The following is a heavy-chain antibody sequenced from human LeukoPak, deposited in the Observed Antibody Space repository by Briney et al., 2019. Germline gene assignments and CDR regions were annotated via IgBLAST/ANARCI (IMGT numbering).Heavy chain of an antibody. V-gene: IGHV4-59*01. J-gene: IGHJ4*02. D-gene: IGHD3-10*01. CDR2: IYYSGST. Sequence: PSETLSLTCTVSGGSISSYYWSWIRQPPGKGLEWIGYIYYSGSTNYNPSLKSRVTISVDTSKNQFSLKLSSVTAADTAVYYCARSSRGDTHIDYWGQGTLVTVSS. CDR3: ARSSRGDTHIDY. CDR1: GGSISSYY.